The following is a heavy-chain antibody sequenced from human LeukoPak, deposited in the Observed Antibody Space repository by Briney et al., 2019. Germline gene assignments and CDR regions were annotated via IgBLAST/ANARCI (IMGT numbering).Heavy chain of an antibody. Sequence: GGSLRLSCAASGFTFSSYAMSWVRQAPGKGLEWVSAISGSGGSTYYADSVKGRLTISRDNAKNTLYLQMNSLRAEDTAVYYCARVGIEYSSSPLEWYYYMDVWGKGTTVTVSS. CDR1: GFTFSSYA. CDR3: ARVGIEYSSSPLEWYYYMDV. V-gene: IGHV3-23*01. D-gene: IGHD6-6*01. CDR2: ISGSGGST. J-gene: IGHJ6*03.